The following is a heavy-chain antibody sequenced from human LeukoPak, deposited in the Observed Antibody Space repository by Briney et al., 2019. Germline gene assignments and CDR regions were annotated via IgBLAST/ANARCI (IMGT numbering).Heavy chain of an antibody. CDR2: ISSNGGST. J-gene: IGHJ6*02. D-gene: IGHD2-15*01. CDR3: VRGYSFGPYGMDV. V-gene: IGHV3-64D*09. CDR1: GFTFSYYD. Sequence: GGSLRLSCSASGFTFSYYDMHWVRQAAGKGLEFVSGISSNGGSTYYADSLKGRFTISRDNSKNTLYLQMSSLRAEDTAVYFCVRGYSFGPYGMDVWGQGTTVTVS.